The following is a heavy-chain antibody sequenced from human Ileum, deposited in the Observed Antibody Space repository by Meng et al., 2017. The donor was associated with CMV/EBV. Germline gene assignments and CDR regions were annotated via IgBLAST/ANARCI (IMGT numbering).Heavy chain of an antibody. J-gene: IGHJ4*02. CDR1: NGSFNFYY. D-gene: IGHD1-7*01. V-gene: IGHV4-4*08. Sequence: QVHLQESGPGLVKPSETLSLPCSVSNGSFNFYYWSWLRQSPGKGLEFLAYISSSGDTNYNPPLRSRVAISIDTTKEHFSLRLTSVTAADTAVYYCARAHVIPNGNYMFDYWGQGALVTVSS. CDR3: ARAHVIPNGNYMFDY. CDR2: ISSSGDT.